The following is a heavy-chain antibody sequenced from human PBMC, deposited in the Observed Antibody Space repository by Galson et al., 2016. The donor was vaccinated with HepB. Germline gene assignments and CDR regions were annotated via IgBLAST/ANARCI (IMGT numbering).Heavy chain of an antibody. CDR2: LSGSGRTT. CDR3: GKSDNFWSGYGGNRWFDP. CDR1: GFTFSNYA. Sequence: SLRLSCAASGFTFSNYAMTWVRQAPGKGLEWVSGLSGSGRTTYYADSVKGRFTISRDNFKNTLYLQMNSLRADDTAVYYCGKSDNFWSGYGGNRWFDPWAREPWSPSPQ. D-gene: IGHD3-3*01. V-gene: IGHV3-23*01. J-gene: IGHJ5*02.